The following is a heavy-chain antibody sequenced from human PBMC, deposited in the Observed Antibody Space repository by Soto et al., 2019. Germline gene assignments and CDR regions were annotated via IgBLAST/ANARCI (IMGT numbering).Heavy chain of an antibody. CDR2: ITPIYPTT. V-gene: IGHV1-69*15. D-gene: IGHD5-18*01. Sequence: QVQLVQSGAEVRKPGSSVQVSCKASGGTFYTYTFSWVRPAPGQGLEWMGSITPIYPTTNYAEKFQGRLTVTADGSTNTAYMELNSLTSDDTAGYYCAIIPLYSFPTSDGLDSWGQGTLVTVSS. J-gene: IGHJ4*02. CDR3: AIIPLYSFPTSDGLDS. CDR1: GGTFYTYT.